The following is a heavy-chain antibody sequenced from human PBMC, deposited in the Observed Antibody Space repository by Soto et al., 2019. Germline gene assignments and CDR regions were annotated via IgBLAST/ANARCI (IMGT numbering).Heavy chain of an antibody. CDR2: ISVHNGYT. CDR3: ARLEHNFGPHEY. Sequence: QVPLAQSGAEVKKPGASVTVSCKASGYTFSTYGISWVRQAPGQGLEWVGWISVHNGYTKYATELQGRVTVTTDPSTSPAYMELRSLRSDDSAVYYCARLEHNFGPHEYWGQGTLVTVTS. V-gene: IGHV1-18*01. D-gene: IGHD1-1*01. J-gene: IGHJ4*02. CDR1: GYTFSTYG.